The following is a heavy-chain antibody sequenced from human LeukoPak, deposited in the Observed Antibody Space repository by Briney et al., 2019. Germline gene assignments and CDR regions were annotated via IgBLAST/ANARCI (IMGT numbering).Heavy chain of an antibody. J-gene: IGHJ3*02. CDR1: GGSISSGDYY. D-gene: IGHD2-2*02. CDR2: IYYSGST. CDR3: ARNIVVVPAAIRHAFDI. Sequence: PSETLSLTCTVSGGSISSGDYYWSWIRQPPGKGLEWIGYIYYSGSTYYNPSLKSRVTISVDTSKNQFSLKLSSVTAADTAVYYCARNIVVVPAAIRHAFDIWAKGQWSPSLQ. V-gene: IGHV4-30-4*08.